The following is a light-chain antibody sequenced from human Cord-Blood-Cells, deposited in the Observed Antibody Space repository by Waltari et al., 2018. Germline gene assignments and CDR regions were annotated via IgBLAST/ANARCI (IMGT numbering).Light chain of an antibody. CDR2: AAS. Sequence: DIQMTQSPSSLSASVGDRVTITCRASQSISSYLNWYQQKPGKAPKLLIYAASSLQSGVPSRFSSSGSGTDFTRTISSLQPEDFAAYYYQQSYSTTWTFGQGTKVEIK. J-gene: IGKJ1*01. CDR3: QQSYSTTWT. V-gene: IGKV1-39*01. CDR1: QSISSY.